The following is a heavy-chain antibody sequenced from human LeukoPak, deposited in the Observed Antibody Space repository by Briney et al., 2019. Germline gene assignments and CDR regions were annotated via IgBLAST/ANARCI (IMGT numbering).Heavy chain of an antibody. CDR1: GGSISSSSYY. V-gene: IGHV4-39*07. CDR2: IYYSGST. CDR3: AKNGQSGFSFDP. Sequence: SETLSLTCTVSGGSISSSSYYWGWIRQPPGKGLEWIGSIYYSGSTYYNPSLKSRVTISADTSKNQFSLNLNFVTAADTGIYYCAKNGQSGFSFDPWGQGTPVTVSS. J-gene: IGHJ5*02. D-gene: IGHD1-26*01.